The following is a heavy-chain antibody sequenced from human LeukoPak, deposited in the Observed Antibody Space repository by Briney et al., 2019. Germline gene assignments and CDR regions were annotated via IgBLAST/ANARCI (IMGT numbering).Heavy chain of an antibody. V-gene: IGHV3-21*01. Sequence: GGSLRLSCAVSGFTFSTSGMQWVRQAPGKGLEWVSSITGSSSSIYYRDSVKGRFTISRDNAKNSLYLQMNSLRAEDTAVYYCAREKVIGHSPYDAFDIWGQGTLVTVSS. CDR3: AREKVIGHSPYDAFDI. CDR2: ITGSSSSI. D-gene: IGHD3/OR15-3a*01. J-gene: IGHJ3*02. CDR1: GFTFSTSG.